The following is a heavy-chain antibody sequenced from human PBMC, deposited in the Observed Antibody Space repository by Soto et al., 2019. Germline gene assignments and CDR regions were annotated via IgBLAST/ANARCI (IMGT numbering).Heavy chain of an antibody. CDR3: ARDRLRGYDSSGFYS. D-gene: IGHD3-22*01. CDR1: GYTFSSNA. CDR2: INTSDGNR. J-gene: IGHJ4*02. Sequence: ASVKVSCKASGYTFSSNAIHWVRQAPGERLEWMGWINTSDGNRNFAQKFEDRVTMTTATSTNTVFLELRSLKSDDTAIYYCARDRLRGYDSSGFYSWGQGTMVTVSS. V-gene: IGHV1-3*04.